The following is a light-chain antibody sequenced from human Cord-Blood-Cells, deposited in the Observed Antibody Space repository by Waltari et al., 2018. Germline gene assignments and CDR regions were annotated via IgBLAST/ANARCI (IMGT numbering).Light chain of an antibody. V-gene: IGLV2-14*01. CDR3: SSYTSSSTYV. CDR2: EVS. Sequence: QSALTQPASVSGSPGQSITISCTGTSSAVGGYNYVSWYQQHPGKAPKRMIYEVSNRPSGVSNRFSGSKSGNTASLTISGLQAEDEADYYCSSYTSSSTYVFGTGTKVTVL. CDR1: SSAVGGYNY. J-gene: IGLJ1*01.